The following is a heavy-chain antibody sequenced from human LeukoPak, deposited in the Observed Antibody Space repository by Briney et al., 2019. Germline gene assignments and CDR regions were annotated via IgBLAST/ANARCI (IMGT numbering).Heavy chain of an antibody. V-gene: IGHV4-39*01. Sequence: SETLSLTCTVSGGSISSSSYYWGWIRQPPGKGLEWIGSIYYSGSTYYNPSLKSRVTISVDTSKNQFSLKLSSVTAADTAVYYCAKGRSLFGVVPFDYWGQGTLVTVSS. D-gene: IGHD3-3*01. CDR1: GGSISSSSYY. J-gene: IGHJ4*02. CDR3: AKGRSLFGVVPFDY. CDR2: IYYSGST.